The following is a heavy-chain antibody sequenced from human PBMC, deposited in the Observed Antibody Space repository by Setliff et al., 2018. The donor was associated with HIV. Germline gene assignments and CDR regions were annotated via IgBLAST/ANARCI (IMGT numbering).Heavy chain of an antibody. V-gene: IGHV1-69*10. Sequence: SVKVSCKASGGTFNTFDMNWVRQAPGQGLAWMGGIIPIARIPNYAQKFQGRVTITADESTGTAYMELSSLRSEDTAVYYCASGSGYCKNGNCYIGVHKNPDKYYFDYWGQGTLVTVSS. CDR1: GGTFNTFD. CDR3: ASGSGYCKNGNCYIGVHKNPDKYYFDY. D-gene: IGHD2-8*01. CDR2: IIPIARIP. J-gene: IGHJ4*02.